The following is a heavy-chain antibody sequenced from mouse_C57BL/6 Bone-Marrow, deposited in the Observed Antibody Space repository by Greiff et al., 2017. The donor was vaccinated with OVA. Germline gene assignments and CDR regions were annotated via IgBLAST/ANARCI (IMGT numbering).Heavy chain of an antibody. J-gene: IGHJ4*01. CDR3: ARDETGRGDY. D-gene: IGHD4-1*01. V-gene: IGHV1-58*01. Sequence: EVTLVASGAELVRPGSSVKMSCKTSGYTFPSYGINWVKQRPGQGLEWIGYLYIGNGYTEYNEKFKGKATLTSDTSSSTAYMQRSSLTSEDSAIYFCARDETGRGDYWGQGTSVTVSS. CDR2: LYIGNGYT. CDR1: GYTFPSYG.